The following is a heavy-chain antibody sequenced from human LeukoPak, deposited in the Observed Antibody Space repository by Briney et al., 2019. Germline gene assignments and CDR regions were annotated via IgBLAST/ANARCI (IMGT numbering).Heavy chain of an antibody. D-gene: IGHD3-10*01. J-gene: IGHJ5*02. V-gene: IGHV1-2*04. CDR3: ARDSGYGSGGDNNWFDP. CDR1: RYTFTGYY. CDR2: INPNTGGT. Sequence: ASVKVSCTASRYTFTGYYVHWVRQAPGQGLEWMGWINPNTGGTNYAQKFQGWVIMTRDTSITTAYMELNRLRSDDTAVYYCARDSGYGSGGDNNWFDPWGQGTLVTVSS.